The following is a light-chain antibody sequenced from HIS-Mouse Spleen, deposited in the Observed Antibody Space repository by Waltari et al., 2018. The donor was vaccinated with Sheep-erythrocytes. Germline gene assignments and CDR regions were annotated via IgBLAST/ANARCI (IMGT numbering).Light chain of an antibody. CDR2: KVS. J-gene: IGKJ2*01. CDR1: QSLVYSDGNTY. V-gene: IGKV2-30*01. Sequence: DVVMTQSLLSLPVTLGQPDSISCRSSQSLVYSDGNTYLNWFQQRPGQSPRRLIYKVSNRDSGVPDRFSGSGSGTDFTLKISRVEAEDVGVYYCMQGTHWLYTFGQGTKLEIK. CDR3: MQGTHWLYT.